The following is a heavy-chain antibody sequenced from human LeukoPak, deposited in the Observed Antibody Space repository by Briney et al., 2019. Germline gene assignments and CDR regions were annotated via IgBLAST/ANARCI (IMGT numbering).Heavy chain of an antibody. J-gene: IGHJ4*02. CDR2: IKSKTDGGTT. V-gene: IGHV3-15*01. CDR3: TTGRDYSHGYV. D-gene: IGHD5-18*01. Sequence: PGGSLRLSCAASGFTFSSYAMHWVRQAPGKGLEWVGRIKSKTDGGTTDYAAPVKGRFTISRDDSKNTLYLQMNSLKTEDTAVYYCTTGRDYSHGYVWGQGTLVTVSS. CDR1: GFTFSSYA.